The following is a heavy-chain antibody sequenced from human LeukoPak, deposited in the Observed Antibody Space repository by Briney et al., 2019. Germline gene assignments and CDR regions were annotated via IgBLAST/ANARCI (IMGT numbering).Heavy chain of an antibody. Sequence: PGGSLRLSCAASGFTFSSYEMNWVRQAPGKGLEWVSYISSSGSTIYYADSVKGRFTISRDNAENSLYLQMNSLRAEDGAVYYCARDSRGAVSGTRGMDVWGQGTTVTVSS. V-gene: IGHV3-48*03. CDR3: ARDSRGAVSGTRGMDV. CDR1: GFTFSSYE. J-gene: IGHJ6*02. CDR2: ISSSGSTI. D-gene: IGHD6-19*01.